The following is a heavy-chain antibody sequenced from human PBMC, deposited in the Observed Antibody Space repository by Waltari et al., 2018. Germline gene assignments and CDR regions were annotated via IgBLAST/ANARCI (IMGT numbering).Heavy chain of an antibody. CDR3: AKDRIAAAPYWHFDL. Sequence: EMQLVESGGGLVQPGRSLRLSCAVSGFTFDDYAMHWVRQAPGKGLEWVSGINWNGGGPGYADSVKGRFTISRDNVKNSLYLQINDLRAEDTAFYYCAKDRIAAAPYWHFDLWGRGTLVTVSS. J-gene: IGHJ2*01. D-gene: IGHD6-13*01. V-gene: IGHV3-9*01. CDR2: INWNGGGP. CDR1: GFTFDDYA.